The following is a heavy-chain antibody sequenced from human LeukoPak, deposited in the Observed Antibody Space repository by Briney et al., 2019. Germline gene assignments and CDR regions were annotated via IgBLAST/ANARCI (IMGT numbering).Heavy chain of an antibody. CDR1: GYSFTSYW. CDR3: ARVSSENAFDI. J-gene: IGHJ3*02. V-gene: IGHV3-53*01. D-gene: IGHD1-14*01. Sequence: GESLKFSCKGSGYSFTSYWIGWVRQMPGKGLEWVSVIYSGGSTYYADSVKGRFTISRDNSKNTLYLQMNSLRAEDTAVYYCARVSSENAFDIWGQGTMVTVSS. CDR2: IYSGGST.